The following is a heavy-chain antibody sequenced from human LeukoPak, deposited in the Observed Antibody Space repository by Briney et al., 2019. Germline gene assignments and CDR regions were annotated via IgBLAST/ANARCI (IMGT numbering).Heavy chain of an antibody. D-gene: IGHD6-19*01. Sequence: ASVKVSCKASGYTFTSYYMHWVRQAPGQGLKWMGWINPTSGGANYAQNFQGRVSMTRDTSNSTAYMELSSLTSDDTAVYYCARGSPRQWLVLDYWGQGTLVTVSS. CDR2: INPTSGGA. J-gene: IGHJ4*02. V-gene: IGHV1-2*02. CDR1: GYTFTSYY. CDR3: ARGSPRQWLVLDY.